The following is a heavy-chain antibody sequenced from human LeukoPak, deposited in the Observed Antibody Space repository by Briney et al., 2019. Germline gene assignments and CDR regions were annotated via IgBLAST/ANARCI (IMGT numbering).Heavy chain of an antibody. J-gene: IGHJ4*02. V-gene: IGHV2-70*11. CDR2: IDWDDDK. D-gene: IGHD6-19*01. CDR1: GFSLSTSGMC. Sequence: SGPTLVKPTQTLTLTCTFTGFSLSTSGMCVSWIRQPPGEALEWLARIDWDDDKYYSTSLKTRLTIAKDTSKNQVVLTMTNMDPADTATYYCARTVAYSSGWYRYFDYWGQGTLVTVSS. CDR3: ARTVAYSSGWYRYFDY.